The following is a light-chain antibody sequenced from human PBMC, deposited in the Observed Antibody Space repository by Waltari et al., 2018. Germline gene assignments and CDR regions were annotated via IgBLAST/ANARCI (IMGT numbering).Light chain of an antibody. CDR1: QRVLYSSNNKNY. CDR2: WAS. V-gene: IGKV4-1*01. J-gene: IGKJ1*01. Sequence: DIVMTQSPDSLAVSLGGRATINCTSSQRVLYSSNNKNYLAWYQQKPGQPPKLLIYWASTRESGVPDRFSGSGSGTDFTLTISSLQAEDVAVYYFQQYYSTPPWTFGQGTKVEIK. CDR3: QQYYSTPPWT.